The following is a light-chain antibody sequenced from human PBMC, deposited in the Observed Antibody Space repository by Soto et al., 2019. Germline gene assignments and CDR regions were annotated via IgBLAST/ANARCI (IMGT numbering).Light chain of an antibody. Sequence: EIVLTQSPATLSLSPGERATLSCRASQSVSSYLAWYQQKPGQAPRLLIYAASNRATGIPARFSGSGSGTDFTLTISSLEPEDFAVYYCQQRSNWPPWTFGQGTKVEI. V-gene: IGKV3-11*01. J-gene: IGKJ1*01. CDR1: QSVSSY. CDR2: AAS. CDR3: QQRSNWPPWT.